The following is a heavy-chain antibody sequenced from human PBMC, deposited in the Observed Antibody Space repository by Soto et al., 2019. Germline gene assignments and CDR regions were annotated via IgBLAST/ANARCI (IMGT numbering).Heavy chain of an antibody. J-gene: IGHJ5*02. CDR3: ARAANCSSTTCFSQWFAP. CDR2: INTDNGMT. Sequence: QAPLVQSGTEVKKPGASVKISCEASGYSFTNYAMHWVRQAPGQRLEWMGWINTDNGMTRYSEKFQDRVTLTRDTSTTTAYMELSSLRSEDTAVYYCARAANCSSTTCFSQWFAPWGQGTLVTVSS. CDR1: GYSFTNYA. V-gene: IGHV1-3*04. D-gene: IGHD2-2*01.